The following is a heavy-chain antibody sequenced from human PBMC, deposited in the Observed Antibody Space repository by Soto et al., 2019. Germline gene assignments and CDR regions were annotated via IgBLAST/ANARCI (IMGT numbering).Heavy chain of an antibody. CDR2: TYYRSKWYY. V-gene: IGHV6-1*01. J-gene: IGHJ4*01. D-gene: IGHD1-26*01. CDR1: GDSVSSNSAG. CDR3: ARGEQYSGRIFDY. Sequence: SQTLSLTCAITGDSVSSNSAGWRWVRQSPSRGLEWLGRTYYRSKWYYEYAVSVRGRITINPDTSKNQYSLQLNSVTPEDTAVYFCARGEQYSGRIFDYWGQGTRGTVS.